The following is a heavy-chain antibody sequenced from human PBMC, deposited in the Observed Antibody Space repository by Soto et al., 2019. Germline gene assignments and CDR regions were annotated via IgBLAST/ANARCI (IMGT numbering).Heavy chain of an antibody. V-gene: IGHV4-30-4*01. CDR3: ARAIVVTIGGMDV. D-gene: IGHD5-12*01. CDR1: GGSINSGDYY. Sequence: LSLTCSVSGGSINSGDYYWSWVRQPPGKGLEWIGYIYYSGSTYFNPSLKSRVTISKDTSRNQFSLRLSSVTAADTAVYYCARAIVVTIGGMDVWGQGTTVTVSS. CDR2: IYYSGST. J-gene: IGHJ6*02.